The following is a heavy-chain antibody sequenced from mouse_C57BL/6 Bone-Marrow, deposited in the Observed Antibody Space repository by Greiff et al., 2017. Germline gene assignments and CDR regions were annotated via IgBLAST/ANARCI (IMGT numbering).Heavy chain of an antibody. CDR1: GYTFTNYW. CDR3: ARNERYYCDY. Sequence: QVQLKQSGAELVRPGTSVKMSCKASGYTFTNYWIGWAKQRPGHGLEWIGDIYPGGGYTNYNEKFKGKATLTADKSSSTAYMQFSSLTSEDSAIYYCARNERYYCDYWGQGTTRTVSS. CDR2: IYPGGGYT. J-gene: IGHJ2*01. V-gene: IGHV1-63*01.